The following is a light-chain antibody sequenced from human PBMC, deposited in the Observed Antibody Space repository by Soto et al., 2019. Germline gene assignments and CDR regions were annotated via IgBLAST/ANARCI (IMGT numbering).Light chain of an antibody. CDR3: SSYTSSSTYV. CDR1: SSDVGSHNR. CDR2: DVI. Sequence: QSALTQPPSVSGSPGQSVTISCTGSSSDVGSHNRVSWYQKSPGTAPKLMIYDVINRPSGVPDRFSGSKSGNTASLTISGLQAEDEADYYCSSYTSSSTYVFGTGTKLTVL. V-gene: IGLV2-18*02. J-gene: IGLJ1*01.